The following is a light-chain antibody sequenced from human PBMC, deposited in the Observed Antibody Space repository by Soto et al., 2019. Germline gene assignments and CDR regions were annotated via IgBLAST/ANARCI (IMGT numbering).Light chain of an antibody. J-gene: IGKJ5*01. CDR1: QSISSY. V-gene: IGKV3-11*01. Sequence: IVLTQSPAPPSLAPGGRATPSCRASQSISSYLAWYQQKPGQSPRLLIYDASNRATGIPARFSGSGSGTDFTLTISSLEPEDFAVYYCQQRSDWPPITFGQGTRLEN. CDR3: QQRSDWPPIT. CDR2: DAS.